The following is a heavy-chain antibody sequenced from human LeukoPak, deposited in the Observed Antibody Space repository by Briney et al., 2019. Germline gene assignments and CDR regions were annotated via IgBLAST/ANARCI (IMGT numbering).Heavy chain of an antibody. J-gene: IGHJ6*03. D-gene: IGHD3-10*01. V-gene: IGHV1-2*02. CDR2: INPNSGGT. Sequence: ASVKVSCKASGYTFTGYYMHWVRQAPGQGLEWMGWINPNSGGTNYAQKFQGRVTMTRDTSISTAYMELSSLRSDDTAVYYCARDKDYGSGSYYYYYYYMDVWGKGTTVTISS. CDR3: ARDKDYGSGSYYYYYYYMDV. CDR1: GYTFTGYY.